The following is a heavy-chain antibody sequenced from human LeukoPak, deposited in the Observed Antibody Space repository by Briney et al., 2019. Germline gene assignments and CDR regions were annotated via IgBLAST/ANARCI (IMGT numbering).Heavy chain of an antibody. CDR1: GYTFTSYA. CDR3: ARDGIVVVRRRRGWFDP. J-gene: IGHJ5*02. Sequence: ASVKVSCKASGYTFTSYAMNWVRQAPGQGLEWMGWINTNTGNPTYAQGFTGRFVFSLDTSVSTAYLQISSLKAEDTAVYYCARDGIVVVRRRRGWFDPWGQGTLVTVSS. D-gene: IGHD3-22*01. CDR2: INTNTGNP. V-gene: IGHV7-4-1*02.